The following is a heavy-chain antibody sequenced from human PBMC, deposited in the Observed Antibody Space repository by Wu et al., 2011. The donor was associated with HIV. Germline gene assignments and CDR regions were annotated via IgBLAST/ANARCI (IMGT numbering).Heavy chain of an antibody. CDR3: ATMATIFSLSN. V-gene: IGHV1-69*14. Sequence: QVQLVQSGAEVKKPGSSVKVSCKASGSTFSSYAISWVRQAPGQGLEWMGRIIPIFGTANYAEKFQGRVTITADTSTDTAYMELSSLTSEDTAVYYCATMATIFSLSNWGQGTLVTVSS. CDR2: IIPIFGTA. CDR1: GSTFSSYA. J-gene: IGHJ4*02. D-gene: IGHD5-24*01.